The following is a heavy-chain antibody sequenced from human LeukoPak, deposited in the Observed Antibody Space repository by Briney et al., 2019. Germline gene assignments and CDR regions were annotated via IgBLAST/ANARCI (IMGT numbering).Heavy chain of an antibody. D-gene: IGHD4-23*01. J-gene: IGHJ4*02. V-gene: IGHV3-7*01. CDR1: GFTFSSYW. Sequence: GGSLRLSCAASGFTFSSYWMSWVRQAPGKGLEWVANIKKDESEKYYVDSVKGRFTISRDNSRNALYLQLSRLRVDDTAFYYCPKPLLTPGNWGPGTLVTVSS. CDR3: PKPLLTPGN. CDR2: IKKDESEK.